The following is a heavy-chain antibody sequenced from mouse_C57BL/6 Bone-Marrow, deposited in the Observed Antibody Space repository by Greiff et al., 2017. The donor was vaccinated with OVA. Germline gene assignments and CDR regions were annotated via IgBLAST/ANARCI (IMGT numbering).Heavy chain of an antibody. CDR3: ARLGGYFDY. V-gene: IGHV5-6*01. CDR2: ISSGGSYT. Sequence: EVQLVESGGDLVKPGGSLKLSCAASGFTFSSYGMSWVRQTPDKRLEWVATISSGGSYTSYPDSVKGRFTISRDNAKNTLYLQMSSLKSEDTAMYYCARLGGYFDYWGQGTTVTVSS. CDR1: GFTFSSYG. J-gene: IGHJ2*01. D-gene: IGHD4-1*01.